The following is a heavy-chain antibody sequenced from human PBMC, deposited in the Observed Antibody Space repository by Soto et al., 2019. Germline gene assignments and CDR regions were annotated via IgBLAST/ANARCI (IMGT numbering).Heavy chain of an antibody. Sequence: GGYLRISSAASGFSCSSYSMNWVRQAPGKELERVSAIGAGDDTYYLVSVMGRFPISRENSKHSVYLLMNSLRAEDTAVYYCVREDNYPNVWYHMDFWGQGTLVTVSS. D-gene: IGHD6-13*01. CDR1: GFSCSSYS. V-gene: IGHV3-13*01. CDR3: VREDNYPNVWYHMDF. J-gene: IGHJ4*02. CDR2: IGAGDDT.